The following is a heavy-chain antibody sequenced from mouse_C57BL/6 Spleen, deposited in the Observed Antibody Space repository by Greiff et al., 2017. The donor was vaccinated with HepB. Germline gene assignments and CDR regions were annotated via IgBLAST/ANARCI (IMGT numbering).Heavy chain of an antibody. CDR2: INPSSGYT. J-gene: IGHJ1*03. Sequence: QVQLKESGAELVKPGASVKVSCKASGYTFTSYWMHWVKQRPGQGLEWIGYINPSSGYTKYNQKFKDKATLTADKSSITAYMQLSSLAYEDSAVYYCARYTAVVGGYFDVWGTGTTVTVSS. CDR3: ARYTAVVGGYFDV. D-gene: IGHD1-1*02. V-gene: IGHV1-7*01. CDR1: GYTFTSYW.